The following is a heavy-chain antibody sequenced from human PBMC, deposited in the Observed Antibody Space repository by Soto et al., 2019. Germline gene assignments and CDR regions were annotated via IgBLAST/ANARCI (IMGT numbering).Heavy chain of an antibody. CDR3: ARDDYADGGKDWFDP. J-gene: IGHJ5*02. CDR2: IYYSGDT. Sequence: QVQLQESGPGLVKPSQTLSLTCTVSGDSISSAGYYWSWIRQHPVKGLEWIGNIYYSGDTHYNPSLTSRVALSMDTSKNQFSLKLSAVTAADTAVYYCARDDYADGGKDWFDPWGQGTLVTVSS. V-gene: IGHV4-31*03. D-gene: IGHD2-15*01. CDR1: GDSISSAGYY.